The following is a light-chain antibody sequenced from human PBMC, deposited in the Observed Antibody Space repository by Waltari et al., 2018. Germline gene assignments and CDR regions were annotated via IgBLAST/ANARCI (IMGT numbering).Light chain of an antibody. V-gene: IGKV3-15*01. J-gene: IGKJ2*01. CDR2: GAS. CDR3: QQYTRWPEYT. Sequence: EIEMTQSPASLSVSPGETAILTCRASQNIGTRLSWFQLRPGRAPRHLIYGASTRATGIPARFSASGSGTEFSLTISSLQSDDFAVYYCQQYTRWPEYTFGQGTKLEI. CDR1: QNIGTR.